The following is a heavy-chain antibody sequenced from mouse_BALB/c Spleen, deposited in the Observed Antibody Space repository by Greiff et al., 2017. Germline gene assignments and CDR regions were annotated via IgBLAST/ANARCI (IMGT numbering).Heavy chain of an antibody. Sequence: EVKVEESGGGLVKLGGSLKLSCAASGFTFSSYYMSWVRQTPEKRLELVAAINSNGGSTYYPDTVKGRFTISRDNAKNTLYLQMSSLKSEDTALYYCARHPADYWGQGTTLTVSS. CDR3: ARHPADY. V-gene: IGHV5-6-2*01. CDR1: GFTFSSYY. CDR2: INSNGGST. J-gene: IGHJ2*01.